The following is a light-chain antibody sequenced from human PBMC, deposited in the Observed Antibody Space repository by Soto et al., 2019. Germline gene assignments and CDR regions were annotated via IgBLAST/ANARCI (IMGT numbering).Light chain of an antibody. CDR1: SSDVGGYYY. CDR3: SSYTSSSAPQVV. CDR2: EVT. J-gene: IGLJ2*01. Sequence: QSALTQPASVSGSPGQSITISCTGTSSDVGGYYYVSWYQHHPGKAPKLIIYEVTNRPSGVSSRFSGSNSGNTASLIISGLQAEDEAEYYCSSYTSSSAPQVVFGGGTKLTVL. V-gene: IGLV2-14*01.